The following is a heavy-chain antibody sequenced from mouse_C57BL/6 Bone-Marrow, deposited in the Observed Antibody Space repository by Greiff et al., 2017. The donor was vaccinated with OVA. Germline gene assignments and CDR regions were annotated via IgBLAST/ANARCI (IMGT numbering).Heavy chain of an antibody. V-gene: IGHV1-15*01. CDR1: GYTFTDYE. CDR2: IDPETGGT. J-gene: IGHJ3*01. Sequence: QVQLKQSGAELVRPGASVTLSCKASGYTFTDYEMHWVKQTPVHGLEWIGAIDPETGGTAYNQKFKGKAILTADKSSSTAYMELRSLTSEDSAVYYCTRWAWSAWFAYWGQGTLVTVSA. CDR3: TRWAWSAWFAY.